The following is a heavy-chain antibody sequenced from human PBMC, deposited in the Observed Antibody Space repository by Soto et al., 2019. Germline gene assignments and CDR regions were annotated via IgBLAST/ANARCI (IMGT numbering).Heavy chain of an antibody. J-gene: IGHJ4*02. V-gene: IGHV4-61*01. Sequence: QVQLQESGPGLVKPSETLSLTCTVSGASVRSGSYYWSWGRQPPGRGLEWIGYIYDTGTTNYNPSLKSRVTMSVDTSKNQFSLKLNSLTAADTAVYYCARVEDYGDYFDYWGQGTLVTVSS. CDR1: GASVRSGSYY. CDR3: ARVEDYGDYFDY. CDR2: IYDTGTT. D-gene: IGHD4-17*01.